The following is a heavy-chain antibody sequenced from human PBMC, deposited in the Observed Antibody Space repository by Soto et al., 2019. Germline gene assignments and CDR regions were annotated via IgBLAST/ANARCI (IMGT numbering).Heavy chain of an antibody. CDR2: ISWNSGSI. Sequence: DVQLVESGGGLVQPGRSLRLSCAASGFTFDDYAMHWVRQAPGKGLEWVSGISWNSGSIGYADSVKGRFTISRDNAKNSLYLQMNSLRAEDTALYYCAKTIVPAANYYYGMDVWGQGTTVTVSS. J-gene: IGHJ6*02. V-gene: IGHV3-9*01. D-gene: IGHD2-2*01. CDR3: AKTIVPAANYYYGMDV. CDR1: GFTFDDYA.